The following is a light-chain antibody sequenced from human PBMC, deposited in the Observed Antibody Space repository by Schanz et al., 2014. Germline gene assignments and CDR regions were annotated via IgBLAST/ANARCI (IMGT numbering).Light chain of an antibody. CDR2: GAS. Sequence: EIVLTQSPGTLSLSPGERATLSCRASQSVSSSYLAWYQQKPGQAPRLLIYGASSRATGIPDRFSGSGSGTVVTLTISRLEPEDFAVYYCQQYSKSPLTFGGGTKVQI. V-gene: IGKV3-20*01. J-gene: IGKJ4*01. CDR3: QQYSKSPLT. CDR1: QSVSSSY.